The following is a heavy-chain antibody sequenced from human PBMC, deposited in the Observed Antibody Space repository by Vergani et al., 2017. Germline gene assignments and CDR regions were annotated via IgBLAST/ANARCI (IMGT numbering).Heavy chain of an antibody. CDR2: ISGSSSYV. J-gene: IGHJ4*02. CDR1: GFSFSSYS. V-gene: IGHV3-21*02. Sequence: EVQLVESGGGLVKPGGSLRLSCAASGFSFSSYSMNWVRQAPGKGLEWVASISGSSSYVFYRDSVEGRFTITRDNAKNSLYLQMNSLRAEDTAVYYCGRAKRNGSYPGAFHYGGQGTLVTVSS. D-gene: IGHD1-26*01. CDR3: GRAKRNGSYPGAFHY.